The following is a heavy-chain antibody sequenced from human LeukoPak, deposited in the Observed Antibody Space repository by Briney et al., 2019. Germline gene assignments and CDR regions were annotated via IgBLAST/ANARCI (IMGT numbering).Heavy chain of an antibody. CDR2: INPNSGGT. J-gene: IGHJ3*02. CDR1: GYTFTGYY. Sequence: GASVKVSCKASGYTFTGYYMHWVRQAPGQGLEWMGWINPNSGGTNYAQKFQGRVTMTRDTSISTAYIELSRLRSDDTAVYYCARLKGPYYYDSSGYYDAFDIWGQGTMVTVSS. CDR3: ARLKGPYYYDSSGYYDAFDI. D-gene: IGHD3-22*01. V-gene: IGHV1-2*02.